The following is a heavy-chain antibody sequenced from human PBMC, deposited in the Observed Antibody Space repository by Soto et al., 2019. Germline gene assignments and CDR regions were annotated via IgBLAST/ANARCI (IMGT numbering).Heavy chain of an antibody. CDR1: GGTFSSYA. J-gene: IGHJ6*02. Sequence: GPPVKASCKASGGTFSSYAISWVRQAPGQGLEWKGGIIPIFGTANYAQKIQGRVTITADESTSTAYMELSSLRSEDTAVYYCARGYSSSWSQPLFYYYYGMDVWGQGTTVTVSS. CDR2: IIPIFGTA. D-gene: IGHD6-13*01. V-gene: IGHV1-69*13. CDR3: ARGYSSSWSQPLFYYYYGMDV.